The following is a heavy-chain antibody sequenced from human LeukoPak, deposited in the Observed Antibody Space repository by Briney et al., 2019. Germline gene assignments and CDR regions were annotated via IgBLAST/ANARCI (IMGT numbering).Heavy chain of an antibody. CDR2: IYTSGST. CDR3: ARLSGWSHFDY. J-gene: IGHJ4*02. D-gene: IGHD6-19*01. CDR1: GGSISSSSYY. Sequence: SETLSLTCTVSGGSISSSSYYWGWIRQPAGKGLEWIGRIYTSGSTNYNPSLKSRVTISVDTSKNQFSLKLSSVTAADTAVYYCARLSGWSHFDYWGQGTLVTVSS. V-gene: IGHV4-61*02.